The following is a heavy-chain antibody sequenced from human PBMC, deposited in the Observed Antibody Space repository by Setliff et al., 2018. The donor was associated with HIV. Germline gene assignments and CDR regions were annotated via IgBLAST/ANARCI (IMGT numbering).Heavy chain of an antibody. CDR1: GFNFEDYA. CDR3: AKGFSSSWLYYFDY. J-gene: IGHJ4*02. D-gene: IGHD6-13*01. CDR2: ISWNSGRI. V-gene: IGHV3-9*01. Sequence: GGSLRLSCAASGFNFEDYAMHWVRQDPGKGLEWVASISWNSGRIGYADSVKGRFTVSRDNAKNSLFLQMNSLSPEDTALYYCAKGFSSSWLYYFDYWGQGTLVTVSS.